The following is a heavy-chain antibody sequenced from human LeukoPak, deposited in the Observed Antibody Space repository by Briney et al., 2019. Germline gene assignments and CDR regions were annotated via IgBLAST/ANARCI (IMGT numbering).Heavy chain of an antibody. CDR2: ISSSGSTI. J-gene: IGHJ3*02. CDR3: ARGGRANGVYDAFDI. V-gene: IGHV3-48*03. D-gene: IGHD2-8*01. CDR1: GFTFSSYE. Sequence: GGSLRLSCAASGFTFSSYEMNWVRQAPGKGLEWVSHISSSGSTIYYADSVKGRFTISRDNAKNSLYLQMNTLRAEDTALYYCARGGRANGVYDAFDIWGQGTMVTVSS.